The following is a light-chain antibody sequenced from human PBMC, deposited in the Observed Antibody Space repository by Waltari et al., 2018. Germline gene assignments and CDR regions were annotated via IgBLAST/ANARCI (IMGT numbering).Light chain of an antibody. J-gene: IGKJ4*01. Sequence: DIQMTKSPSTLSASVGDRVTITCRASQSIGSLLAWYQQKPGKAPKLLIYDASSLESGVPSRFSGSGSGTEFTLTINSLQPDDFATYSCQQYYSYFTFGGGAKVEIK. CDR3: QQYYSYFT. V-gene: IGKV1-5*01. CDR1: QSIGSL. CDR2: DAS.